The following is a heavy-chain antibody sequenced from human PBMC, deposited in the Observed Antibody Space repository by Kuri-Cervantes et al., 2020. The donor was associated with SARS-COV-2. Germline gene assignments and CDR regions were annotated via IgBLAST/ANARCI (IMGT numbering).Heavy chain of an antibody. CDR2: IYYSGST. D-gene: IGHD6-13*01. V-gene: IGHV4-59*01. J-gene: IGHJ5*02. Sequence: SETLSLTCAVYGGSFSGYYWSWIRQPPGKGLEWIGYIYYSGSTNYNPSLKSRVTISVDTSKNQFSLKLSSVTAADTAVYYCARENSSFWFDPWGQGTLVTVSS. CDR1: GGSFSGYY. CDR3: ARENSSFWFDP.